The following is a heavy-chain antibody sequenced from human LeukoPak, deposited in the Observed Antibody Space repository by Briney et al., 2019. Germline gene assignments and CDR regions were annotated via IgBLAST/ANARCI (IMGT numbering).Heavy chain of an antibody. J-gene: IGHJ4*02. CDR1: GFTFSSYW. Sequence: WGSLRLSCAVSGFTFSSYWMNWVRQAPGKGLEWVANIKQDGSEKNYVDSVKGRFTISRDNAKSSLFLQMNDLRAEDTAVYYCAKGGRGNGEVYWGQGTLVTVSS. CDR2: IKQDGSEK. V-gene: IGHV3-7*01. D-gene: IGHD2-8*01. CDR3: AKGGRGNGEVY.